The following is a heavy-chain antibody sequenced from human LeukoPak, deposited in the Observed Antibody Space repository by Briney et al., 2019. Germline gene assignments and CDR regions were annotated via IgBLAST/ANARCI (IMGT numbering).Heavy chain of an antibody. J-gene: IGHJ4*02. CDR1: GFSFSTYW. V-gene: IGHV3-7*01. CDR2: MSKDGGQT. CDR3: SEGSGWTSEY. Sequence: GGSLRLSCAASGFSFSTYWMNWVRQAPGKGLEWVATMSKDGGQTYYVDSVKGRFTISRDNAKNSLYLQMNSLRAEDTAVYHCSEGSGWTSEYWGRGTLVTVSS. D-gene: IGHD6-19*01.